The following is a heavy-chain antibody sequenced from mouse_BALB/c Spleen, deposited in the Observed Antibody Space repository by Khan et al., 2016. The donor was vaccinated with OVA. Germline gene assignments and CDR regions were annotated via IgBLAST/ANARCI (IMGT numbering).Heavy chain of an antibody. J-gene: IGHJ2*01. CDR2: INPDSSTI. D-gene: IGHD1-1*01. V-gene: IGHV4-1*02. CDR1: VFDFSGYW. Sequence: EVKLLESGGGLVQPGGSLKLSCAASVFDFSGYWMSWVRQAPGKGLEWIGEINPDSSTINYTPSLKDKFIISRDNAKNTLFLQMSKVRSEDTALYYCARLYYYGFFDCWGQGTTLTVSS. CDR3: ARLYYYGFFDC.